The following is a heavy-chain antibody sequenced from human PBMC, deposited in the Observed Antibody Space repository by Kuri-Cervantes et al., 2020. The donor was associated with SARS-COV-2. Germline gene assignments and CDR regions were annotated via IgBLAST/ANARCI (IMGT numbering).Heavy chain of an antibody. CDR2: IYHSGST. Sequence: LRLSCAVSGGSISSGGYSWSWIRQPPGKGLEWIGYIYHSGSTYYNPSLKSRVTISVDTSKNQFSLKLSSVTAADTAVYYCARQSFMVRGGYFDYWGQGTLVTVSS. CDR3: ARQSFMVRGGYFDY. CDR1: GGSISSGGYS. J-gene: IGHJ4*02. V-gene: IGHV4-30-2*03. D-gene: IGHD3-10*01.